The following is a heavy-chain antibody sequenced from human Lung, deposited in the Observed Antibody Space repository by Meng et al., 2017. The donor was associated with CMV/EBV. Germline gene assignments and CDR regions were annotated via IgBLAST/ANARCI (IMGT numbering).Heavy chain of an antibody. J-gene: IGHJ6*02. CDR1: RLTHFKSYS. D-gene: IGHD2-2*01. CDR2: LSYDGSQR. CDR3: ARAAFCSSSTCWYGMDV. Sequence: GGSLRLXXVASRLTHFKSYSMHWVRQAPGKGLEWVAILSYDGSQRYYTDSVKGRFTISRDNSMDTMYLQMNSLRPEDTAVYYCARAAFCSSSTCWYGMDVWGQGXTVTVSS. V-gene: IGHV3-30*14.